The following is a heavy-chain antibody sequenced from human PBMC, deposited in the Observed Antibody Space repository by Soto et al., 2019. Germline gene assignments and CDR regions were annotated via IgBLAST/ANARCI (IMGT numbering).Heavy chain of an antibody. J-gene: IGHJ4*02. D-gene: IGHD3-22*01. CDR2: ISNGGGST. CDR1: GFTFNSYA. V-gene: IGHV3-23*01. Sequence: HPGGSLRLSCAASGFTFNSYAMNWVRQAPGKGLEWVSSISNGGGSTYYADSVKGRFTISRDNSKNTLYLQMNRLRAEDTDVYYCGKHDGDSAYYYFDYWGQGTLVTVSS. CDR3: GKHDGDSAYYYFDY.